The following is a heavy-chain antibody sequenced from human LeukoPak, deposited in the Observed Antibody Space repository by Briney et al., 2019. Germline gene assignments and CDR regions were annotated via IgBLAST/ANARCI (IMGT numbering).Heavy chain of an antibody. Sequence: ASVKVSCKASGYSLTTYYMHWVRQAPGQGLEWMAIINPSGGGTKYAQKFQGRVTMTRDTPTNTVCMELSSLGTEDTAVYYCASVYLYGMDVWGQGTTVTVSS. J-gene: IGHJ6*02. CDR1: GYSLTTYY. CDR2: INPSGGGT. D-gene: IGHD2-8*01. CDR3: ASVYLYGMDV. V-gene: IGHV1-46*01.